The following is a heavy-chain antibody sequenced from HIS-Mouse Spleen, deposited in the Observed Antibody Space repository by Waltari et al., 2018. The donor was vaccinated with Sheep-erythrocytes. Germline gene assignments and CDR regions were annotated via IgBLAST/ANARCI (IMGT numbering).Heavy chain of an antibody. CDR1: GFTFSSYW. J-gene: IGHJ3*02. D-gene: IGHD1-7*01. Sequence: EVQLVESGGGLVQPGGSVSLSCAAFGFTFSSYWISWVRQAPGKGLEWVANIKQDGSEKYYVDSVKGRFTVSRDNAKNSLYLQMNSLRAEDTAVYYCARAVAGTPDAFDIWGQGTMVTVSS. CDR3: ARAVAGTPDAFDI. CDR2: IKQDGSEK. V-gene: IGHV3-7*01.